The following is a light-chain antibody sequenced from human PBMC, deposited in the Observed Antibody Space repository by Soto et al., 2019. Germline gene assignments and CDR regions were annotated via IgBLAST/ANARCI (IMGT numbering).Light chain of an antibody. V-gene: IGLV1-51*01. CDR3: ASWDGSLDAVV. J-gene: IGLJ2*01. Sequence: QSVLTQPPSVSAAPGQKVTISCSGSTSNIGDHYVSWYLQVPGTAPKLLIYDNEKRASGIPDRFSGSKSGTSATLDITGLQTWYEAHYYCASWDGSLDAVVFGGGTKLTVL. CDR2: DNE. CDR1: TSNIGDHY.